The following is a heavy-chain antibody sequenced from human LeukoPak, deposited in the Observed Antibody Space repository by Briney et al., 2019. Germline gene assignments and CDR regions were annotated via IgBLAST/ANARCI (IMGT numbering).Heavy chain of an antibody. Sequence: SVKVSCKASGGTFSSYAISWARQAPGQGLEWMGGIIPIFGTANYAQKFQGRVTITADKSTSTAYMELSSLRSEDTAVYYCARGDSSGFRRWFDPWGQGTLVTVSS. D-gene: IGHD6-19*01. CDR2: IIPIFGTA. J-gene: IGHJ5*02. CDR3: ARGDSSGFRRWFDP. V-gene: IGHV1-69*06. CDR1: GGTFSSYA.